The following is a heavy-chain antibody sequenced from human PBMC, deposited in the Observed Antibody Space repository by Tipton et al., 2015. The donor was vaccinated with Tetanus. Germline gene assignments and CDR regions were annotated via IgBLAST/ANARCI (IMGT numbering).Heavy chain of an antibody. CDR2: IHPSGST. V-gene: IGHV4-34*01. CDR1: GGAFSGHY. CDR3: ARSIAAASVWPFDY. D-gene: IGHD2-2*01. J-gene: IGHJ4*02. Sequence: TLSLTCAVYGGAFSGHYWTWIRQAPGKGLEWIGEIHPSGSTNYNASLRGRVTMSVALTRKHVFLRMTSVTAADTAVYYCARSIAAASVWPFDYWGQGTQVTVSS.